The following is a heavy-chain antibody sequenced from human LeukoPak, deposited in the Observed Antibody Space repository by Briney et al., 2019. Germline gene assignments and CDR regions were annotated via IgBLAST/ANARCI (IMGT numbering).Heavy chain of an antibody. CDR2: ISSSSSYI. V-gene: IGHV3-21*01. CDR1: GFTFSSYS. Sequence: GGSLRPSCAASGFTFSSYSMNWVRQAPGKGLEWVSSISSSSSYIYYADSVKGRFTISRDNAKNSLYLQMNSLRAEDTAVYYCARDLSPYYYMDVWGKGTTVTVSS. J-gene: IGHJ6*03. CDR3: ARDLSPYYYMDV.